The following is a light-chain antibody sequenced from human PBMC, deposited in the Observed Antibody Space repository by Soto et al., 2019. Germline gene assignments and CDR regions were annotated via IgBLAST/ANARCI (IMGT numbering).Light chain of an antibody. J-gene: IGLJ2*01. CDR2: EVD. Sequence: QSALTQPASVSGSXXXSIXXXCTGTSSDVGSYNLVSWYQQHPGKAPKLMIYEVDKRPSGVSNRFSGSKSGNTASLTISGLQAEDEADYYCCSYANSITFVIFGGGTKVTVL. V-gene: IGLV2-23*02. CDR1: SSDVGSYNL. CDR3: CSYANSITFVI.